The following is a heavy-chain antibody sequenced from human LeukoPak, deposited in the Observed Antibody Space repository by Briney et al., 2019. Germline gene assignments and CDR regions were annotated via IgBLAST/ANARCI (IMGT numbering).Heavy chain of an antibody. V-gene: IGHV1-46*01. CDR3: ARGFTPGIAAAADY. J-gene: IGHJ4*02. D-gene: IGHD6-13*01. CDR2: INPSGGST. CDR1: GYTFTSYH. Sequence: ASVKVSCKASGYTFTSYHMHWVRQAPGQGLEWMGIINPSGGSTSYAQKFQGRVTMTRDRSTRTVYMELSSLRFEDTAVYYCARGFTPGIAAAADYWGQGTLVTVSS.